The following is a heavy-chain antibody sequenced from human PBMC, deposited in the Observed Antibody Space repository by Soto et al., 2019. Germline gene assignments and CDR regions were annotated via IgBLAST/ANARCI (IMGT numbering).Heavy chain of an antibody. CDR2: ISQSGRA. J-gene: IGHJ3*02. V-gene: IGHV4-4*02. CDR3: ARIQDGDALDI. CDR1: GASISSNNW. Sequence: QVQLWQSGPGLVKPSGTLSLTCTVSGASISSNNWWTWVRQSPGKGLEWIGKISQSGRANYNPSLRGRGRMSIDKSKNLLSLKVNYVNAADTAMYYCARIQDGDALDIWGQGKVVTVSS.